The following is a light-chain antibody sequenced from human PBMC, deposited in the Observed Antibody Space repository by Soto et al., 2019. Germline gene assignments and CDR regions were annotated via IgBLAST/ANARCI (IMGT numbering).Light chain of an antibody. V-gene: IGLV1-51*01. CDR3: GTSDSSLGGHVV. CDR1: SSNIGNNY. Sequence: QSVLTQPPSVSAAPGQKVTISCSGSSSNIGNNYVSWYQQLPGTAPKLLIYDTDKRLSGIPDRFSGSRSGTSATLDITGLQAGDGAGYYLGTSDSSLGGHVVIGRRTKVTVL. J-gene: IGLJ2*01. CDR2: DTD.